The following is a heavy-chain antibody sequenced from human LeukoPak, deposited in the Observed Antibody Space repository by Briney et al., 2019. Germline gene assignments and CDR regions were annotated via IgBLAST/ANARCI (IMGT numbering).Heavy chain of an antibody. V-gene: IGHV3-30*04. D-gene: IGHD3-3*01. CDR3: ASDFWSRYYPPHYYYYYMDV. CDR2: ISYDGSNK. Sequence: GGSLRLSCAASGFTFSSYAMHWVRQAPGKGLEWVAVISYDGSNKYYADSVKGRFTISRDNSKNTLYLQMNSLRAEDTAVYYCASDFWSRYYPPHYYYYYMDVWGKGTTVTVSS. CDR1: GFTFSSYA. J-gene: IGHJ6*03.